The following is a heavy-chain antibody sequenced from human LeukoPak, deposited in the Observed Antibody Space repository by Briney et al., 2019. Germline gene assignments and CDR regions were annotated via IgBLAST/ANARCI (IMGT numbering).Heavy chain of an antibody. V-gene: IGHV3-48*03. CDR2: ISSSGSTI. J-gene: IGHJ4*02. Sequence: GGSLRLSCAASGFTFSSYEMNWVRQAPGKGLEWVSYISSSGSTIYYADSVKGRFTISRDNAKNSLYLQMNSLRAEDTAVYYCATSWFGDYYFGYWGQGTLVTVSS. CDR3: ATSWFGDYYFGY. D-gene: IGHD3-10*01. CDR1: GFTFSSYE.